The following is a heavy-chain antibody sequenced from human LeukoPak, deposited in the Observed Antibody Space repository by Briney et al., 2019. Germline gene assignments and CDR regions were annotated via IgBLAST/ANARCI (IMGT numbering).Heavy chain of an antibody. CDR1: GYTFTSYY. D-gene: IGHD3-22*01. J-gene: IGHJ4*02. V-gene: IGHV1-46*01. Sequence: GASVKVSCKASGYTFTSYYMHWVRQAPGQGLEWMGITNPSGGSTSYAQKFQSRVTMTRDTSTSTVYMELSSLRSEDTAVYYCARGGYDSSGYYSKSAYFDYWGQGTLVTVSS. CDR3: ARGGYDSSGYYSKSAYFDY. CDR2: TNPSGGST.